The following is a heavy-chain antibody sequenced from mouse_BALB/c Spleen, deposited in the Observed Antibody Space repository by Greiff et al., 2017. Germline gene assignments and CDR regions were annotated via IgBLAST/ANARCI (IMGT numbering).Heavy chain of an antibody. CDR3: ATENYGLDY. CDR1: GFTFSSYA. CDR2: ISSGGSYT. J-gene: IGHJ2*01. Sequence: EVQGVESGGGLVKPGGSLKLSCAASGFTFSSYAMSWVRQSPEKRLEWVAEISSGGSYTYYPDTVTGRFTISRDNAKNTLYLEMSSLRSEDTAMYYCATENYGLDYWGQGTTLTVSS. D-gene: IGHD1-1*01. V-gene: IGHV5-9-4*01.